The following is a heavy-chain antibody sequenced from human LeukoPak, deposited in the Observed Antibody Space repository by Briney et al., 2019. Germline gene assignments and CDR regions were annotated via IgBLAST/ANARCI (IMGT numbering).Heavy chain of an antibody. CDR1: GGSISSYY. CDR3: ARHVVPAATGWFDP. Sequence: SETLSLTCTVSGGSISSYYWSWIRQPPGKGLEWIGYIYCSGSTNYNPSLKSRVTISVDTSKNQFSLKLSSVTAADTAVYYCARHVVPAATGWFDPWGQGTLVTVSS. CDR2: IYCSGST. D-gene: IGHD2-2*01. V-gene: IGHV4-59*08. J-gene: IGHJ5*02.